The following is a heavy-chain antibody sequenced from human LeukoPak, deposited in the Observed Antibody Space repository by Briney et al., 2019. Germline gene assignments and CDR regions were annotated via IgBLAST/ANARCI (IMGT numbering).Heavy chain of an antibody. CDR3: YIPYYDTSAYKGY. CDR1: GFAFSSYA. V-gene: IGHV3-23*01. J-gene: IGHJ4*02. CDR2: ISGSGGST. D-gene: IGHD3-22*01. Sequence: PGGSLRLSCAASGFAFSSYAMTWVRQAPGKGLEWVSAISGSGGSTYYADSVKVRFTISRDNSKNTLYLQMNSLRAEDTVVYYCYIPYYDTSAYKGYWGQGTLVTVSS.